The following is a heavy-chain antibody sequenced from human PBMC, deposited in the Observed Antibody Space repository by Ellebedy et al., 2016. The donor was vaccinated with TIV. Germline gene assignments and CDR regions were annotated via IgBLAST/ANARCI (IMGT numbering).Heavy chain of an antibody. CDR3: TYSSSCDY. V-gene: IGHV3-23*01. CDR1: GFAFSDYS. CDR2: ISVSGANT. J-gene: IGHJ4*02. D-gene: IGHD6-6*01. Sequence: GESLKISXAASGFAFSDYSMNWVRRAPGKGLEWVSTISVSGANTYYADSVKGRFTISRDNSKNTLYLQMNSLRAEDTAVYYCTYSSSCDYWGQGTLVTVSA.